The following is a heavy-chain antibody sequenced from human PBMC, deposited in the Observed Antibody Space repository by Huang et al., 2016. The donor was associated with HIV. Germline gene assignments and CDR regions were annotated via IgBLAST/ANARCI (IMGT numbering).Heavy chain of an antibody. CDR2: IYYSGNT. Sequence: QLQLQESGPGLVKPSETLSLTCTVSGGSISSSTYYWGWIRQPPGKGLEWIGTIYYSGNTYYHPSLKSRVTISADTSKNQFALRLTSVTAADTAVYYCARLLVYSINWFDPWGQGTLVTVSS. CDR3: ARLLVYSINWFDP. D-gene: IGHD4-4*01. J-gene: IGHJ5*02. V-gene: IGHV4-39*01. CDR1: GGSISSSTYY.